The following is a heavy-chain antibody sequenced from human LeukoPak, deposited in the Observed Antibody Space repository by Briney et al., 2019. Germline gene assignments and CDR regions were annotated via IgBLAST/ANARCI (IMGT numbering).Heavy chain of an antibody. D-gene: IGHD5-18*01. CDR3: ARLSRIQLWGVFDY. CDR2: IYPGESDT. V-gene: IGHV5-51*01. CDR1: GYRFTSYW. Sequence: GGSLQTSFYGSGYRFTSYWIGWGRPVPGKGLGWVGIIYPGESDTRYSPSFQGQVTISADKSISTAYLQWSSLKASDTAMYYCARLSRIQLWGVFDYWGQGTLVTVSS. J-gene: IGHJ4*02.